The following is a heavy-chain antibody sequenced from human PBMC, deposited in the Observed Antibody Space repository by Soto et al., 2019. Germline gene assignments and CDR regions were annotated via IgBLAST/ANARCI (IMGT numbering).Heavy chain of an antibody. J-gene: IGHJ6*02. Sequence: GGSLRLSCVASGFTFSSHWMNWVRQAPGKGLEWVANIKQDGSETFYVNSVKGRFTISRDDAKNSLYLQMNSLRAEDTAVYYCARRYDFWSGYYTGEWSSTDYYYYGMDVWGQGTTVTVSS. CDR3: ARRYDFWSGYYTGEWSSTDYYYYGMDV. CDR2: IKQDGSET. CDR1: GFTFSSHW. D-gene: IGHD3-3*01. V-gene: IGHV3-7*03.